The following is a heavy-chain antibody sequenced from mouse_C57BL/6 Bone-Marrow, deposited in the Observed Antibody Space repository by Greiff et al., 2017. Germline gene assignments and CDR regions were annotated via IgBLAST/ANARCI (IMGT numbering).Heavy chain of an antibody. J-gene: IGHJ2*01. V-gene: IGHV1-64*01. CDR3: ARWLGFDY. CDR1: GYTFTSYW. CDR2: IHPNSGST. Sequence: VQLQQPGAELVKPGASVKLSCKASGYTFTSYWMHWVKQRPGQGLEWIGTIHPNSGSTNYNEKFKSKDTLTVDKSSSTAYMQLSSLTSEDSAVYYCARWLGFDYWGQGTTLTVSS. D-gene: IGHD3-3*01.